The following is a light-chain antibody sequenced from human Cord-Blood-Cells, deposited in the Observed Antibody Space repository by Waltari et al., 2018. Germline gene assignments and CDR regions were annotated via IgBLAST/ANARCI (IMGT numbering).Light chain of an antibody. Sequence: DIQMTQSPSSLSASVGDRVTITCRASQSISSYLNWYQQKPCKAPKLLIYAASSLQSGVPSRFSGSGSGTEFTLTISSLQPEDFATYYCQQSYSTPRTFGQGTKVEIK. CDR2: AAS. J-gene: IGKJ1*01. CDR3: QQSYSTPRT. V-gene: IGKV1-39*01. CDR1: QSISSY.